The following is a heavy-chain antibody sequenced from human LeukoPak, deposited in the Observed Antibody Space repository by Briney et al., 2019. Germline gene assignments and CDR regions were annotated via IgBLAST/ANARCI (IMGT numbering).Heavy chain of an antibody. J-gene: IGHJ4*02. CDR3: ARASATNYAHYFDY. Sequence: SETLSLICTVSGYSISSGYYWSWIRQPAGKGLEWIGRIYTSGSTNYNPSLESRVTISVDTSKNQFSLRLSSVTAADTAVYYCARASATNYAHYFDYWGQGTQVTVSS. CDR1: GYSISSGYY. V-gene: IGHV4-61*02. D-gene: IGHD4/OR15-4a*01. CDR2: IYTSGST.